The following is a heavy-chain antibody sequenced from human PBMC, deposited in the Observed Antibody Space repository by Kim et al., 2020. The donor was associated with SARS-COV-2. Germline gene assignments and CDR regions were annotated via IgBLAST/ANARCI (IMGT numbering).Heavy chain of an antibody. J-gene: IGHJ4*02. Sequence: GGSLRLSCAASGFTFSDYYMSWIRQAPGKGLEWVSYISSSSSYTNYADSVKGRFTISRDNAKNSLYLQMNSLRAEDTAVYYCARDTLYGSGVIDYWGQGTLVTVSS. D-gene: IGHD3-10*01. CDR2: ISSSSSYT. CDR3: ARDTLYGSGVIDY. V-gene: IGHV3-11*06. CDR1: GFTFSDYY.